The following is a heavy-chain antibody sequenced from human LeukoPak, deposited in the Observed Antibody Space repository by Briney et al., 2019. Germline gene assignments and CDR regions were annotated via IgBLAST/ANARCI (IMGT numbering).Heavy chain of an antibody. CDR3: ARDLGYSSGIWDC. CDR2: ISYDGSNK. J-gene: IGHJ4*02. CDR1: GFTFSSYS. V-gene: IGHV3-30*03. D-gene: IGHD5-18*01. Sequence: GGSLRLPCAASGFTFSSYSMNWVRQAPGKGLEWVAVISYDGSNKYYADSVKGRFTISRDNAKNSLYLQMNSLRAEDTAVYYCARDLGYSSGIWDCWGQGTLVTVSS.